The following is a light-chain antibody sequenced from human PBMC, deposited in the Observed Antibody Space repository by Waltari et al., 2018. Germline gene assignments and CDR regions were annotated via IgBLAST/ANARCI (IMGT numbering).Light chain of an antibody. CDR2: VAS. CDR3: QQYHNWPPLT. CDR1: QSGSSN. J-gene: IGKJ4*01. V-gene: IGKV3-15*01. Sequence: EIVMTQSPATLSVSPGERATLSGRASQSGSSNLAWYQQTPGQAPSLLIYVASTRATGIPARFSGSGSGTEFSLTISSVQSEDFAVYYCQQYHNWPPLTFGGGTKVEIK.